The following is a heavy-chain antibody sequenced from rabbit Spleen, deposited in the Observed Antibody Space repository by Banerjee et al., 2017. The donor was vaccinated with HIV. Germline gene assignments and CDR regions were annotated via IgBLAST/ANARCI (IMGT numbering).Heavy chain of an antibody. J-gene: IGHJ4*01. CDR2: IDPVFGAT. D-gene: IGHD1-1*01. V-gene: IGHV1S47*01. CDR3: VRGASSSGYYYL. Sequence: QEQLVESGGGLIQPGGSLKLSCKASGFDLNTYGVSWVRQAPGKGLEWIGYIDPVFGATYYATWVSGRFPISSHNAQNTLYLQLNSLTAADTATYFCVRGASSSGYYYLWGPGTLVTVS. CDR1: GFDLNTYG.